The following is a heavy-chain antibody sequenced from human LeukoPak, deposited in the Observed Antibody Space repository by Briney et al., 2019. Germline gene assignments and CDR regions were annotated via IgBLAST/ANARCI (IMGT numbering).Heavy chain of an antibody. J-gene: IGHJ4*02. CDR1: GGSISSSSYY. CDR2: IYYSGRT. Sequence: SETLSLTCTVSGGSISSSSYYWGWIRQPPGKGLEWIGSIYYSGRTYYNPSLKSRVTISVDASKNQFSLKLSSVTAADTAVYYCARVTMVRGVIFDYWGQGTLVTVSS. D-gene: IGHD3-10*01. CDR3: ARVTMVRGVIFDY. V-gene: IGHV4-39*07.